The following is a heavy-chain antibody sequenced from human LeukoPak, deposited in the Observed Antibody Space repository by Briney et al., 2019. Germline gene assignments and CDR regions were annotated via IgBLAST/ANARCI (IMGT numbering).Heavy chain of an antibody. CDR2: ISSSGTYT. Sequence: GGSLRLSCAASGFTFSSYSMSWVRQAPGKGLQWVSSISSSGTYTHYTDSVKGRFTISRDNAKNSLYLQMNSLRAEDTAVYYCARGEEMVTILEIYGDAFDIWGQGTMVTVSS. J-gene: IGHJ3*02. D-gene: IGHD5-24*01. CDR1: GFTFSSYS. CDR3: ARGEEMVTILEIYGDAFDI. V-gene: IGHV3-21*01.